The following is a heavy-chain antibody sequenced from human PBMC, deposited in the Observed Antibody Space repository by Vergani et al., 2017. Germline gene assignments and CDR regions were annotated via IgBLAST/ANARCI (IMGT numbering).Heavy chain of an antibody. CDR3: AILNGYSSSWYDYFDY. CDR1: GFTFSSYA. J-gene: IGHJ4*02. Sequence: QVQLVESGGGVVQPGRSLRLSCAASGFTFSSYAMHWVRQAPGKGLEWVAVISYDGSNKYYADSVKGRFTISRDNSKNTLYLQMNSLRAEDTAVYYCAILNGYSSSWYDYFDYWGQGTLVTVSS. V-gene: IGHV3-30-3*01. CDR2: ISYDGSNK. D-gene: IGHD6-13*01.